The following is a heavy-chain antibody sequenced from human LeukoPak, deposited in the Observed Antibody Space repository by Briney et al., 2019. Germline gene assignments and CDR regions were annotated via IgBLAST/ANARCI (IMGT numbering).Heavy chain of an antibody. V-gene: IGHV3-23*01. J-gene: IGHJ4*02. CDR1: GFTFSSYA. CDR2: ISGSGGST. Sequence: PGGSLRLSCAASGFTFSSYAMSWVRQAPGKGLEWVSAISGSGGSTYNADSVKGRFTISRDNSKNTLYLQMNSLRAEDTAVYYCAKGDRAIAAAGTGFDYWGQGTLVTVSS. D-gene: IGHD6-13*01. CDR3: AKGDRAIAAAGTGFDY.